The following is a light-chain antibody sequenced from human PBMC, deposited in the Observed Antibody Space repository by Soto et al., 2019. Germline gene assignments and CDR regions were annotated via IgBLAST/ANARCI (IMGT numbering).Light chain of an antibody. Sequence: DIQMTQSPSSLSSSLVYRVTITFRASQGISNWLAWYQQKPGKAPKLLIYSASNLQSGVPSRFSGSGSGTDFTLTISRLEPEDFAVYYCQQYGSSGTFGQGTKVDNK. CDR2: SAS. CDR1: QGISNW. CDR3: QQYGSSGT. J-gene: IGKJ1*01. V-gene: IGKV1-12*01.